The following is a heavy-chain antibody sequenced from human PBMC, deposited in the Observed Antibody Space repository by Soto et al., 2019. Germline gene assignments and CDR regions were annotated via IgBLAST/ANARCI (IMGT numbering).Heavy chain of an antibody. CDR1: GFTFSSYG. Sequence: GGSLRLSCAASGFTFSSYGMHWVRQAPGKGLEWVAVISYDGSNKYYADSVKGRFTISRDNSKNTLYLQMNSLRAEDTAVYYCARGRHYYGSGSYPYYFVYWGQGTLVNVSS. D-gene: IGHD3-10*01. J-gene: IGHJ4*02. CDR2: ISYDGSNK. CDR3: ARGRHYYGSGSYPYYFVY. V-gene: IGHV3-30*03.